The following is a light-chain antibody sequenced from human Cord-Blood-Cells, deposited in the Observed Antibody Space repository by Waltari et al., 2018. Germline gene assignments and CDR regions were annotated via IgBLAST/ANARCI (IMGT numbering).Light chain of an antibody. V-gene: IGKV3-11*01. CDR2: DAS. CDR3: QQRSNWPLT. Sequence: EIVSTQCPATLALSPGERAPRSCRASQSVSSYLAWYQQKPGQAPRLLIYDASNMATGIPARFSGSGSGTDFTLTISSLEPEDFAVYYCQQRSNWPLTFGGGTKVEIK. J-gene: IGKJ4*01. CDR1: QSVSSY.